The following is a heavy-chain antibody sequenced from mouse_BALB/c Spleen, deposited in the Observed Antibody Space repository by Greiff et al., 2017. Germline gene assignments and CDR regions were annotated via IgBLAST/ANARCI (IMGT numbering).Heavy chain of an antibody. CDR1: GYTFTSYW. CDR2: INPSNGRT. V-gene: IGHV1S81*02. CDR3: ASSTMITTYAMDY. Sequence: VQLQQPGAELVKPGASVKLSCKASGYTFTSYWMHWVKQRPGQGLEWIGEINPSNGRTNYNEKFKSKATLTVDKSSSTAYMQLSSLTSEDSAVYYCASSTMITTYAMDYWGQGTSVTVSS. D-gene: IGHD2-4*01. J-gene: IGHJ4*01.